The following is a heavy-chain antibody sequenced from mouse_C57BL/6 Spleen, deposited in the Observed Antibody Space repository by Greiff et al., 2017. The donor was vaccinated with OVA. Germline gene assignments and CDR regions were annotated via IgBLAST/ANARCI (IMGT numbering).Heavy chain of an antibody. CDR3: ARTALYYDSAWFAY. D-gene: IGHD2-4*01. CDR1: GFSLTSYG. CDR2: IWSGGST. V-gene: IGHV2-2*01. Sequence: QVQLKESGPGLVQPSQSLSITCTVSGFSLTSYGVHWVRQSPGKGLEWLGVIWSGGSTDYNAAFISRLSISKDNSKSQVFFKMNSLQADDTAIYYCARTALYYDSAWFAYWGQGTLVTVSA. J-gene: IGHJ3*01.